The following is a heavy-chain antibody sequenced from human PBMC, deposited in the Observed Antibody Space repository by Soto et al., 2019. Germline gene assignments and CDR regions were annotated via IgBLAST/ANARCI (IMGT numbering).Heavy chain of an antibody. Sequence: SETLFLTCTASGGSVSSPTYYWNGIRQPSGKPLGWIGYIYYSGSTNYNPSLKSRVTISLDTSNDQFSLKLSSVTAADTAVHYCAKTRDNNINYYSDLDVWGPGTTVTVSS. V-gene: IGHV4-61*01. D-gene: IGHD1-20*01. CDR2: IYYSGST. CDR1: GGSVSSPTYY. CDR3: AKTRDNNINYYSDLDV. J-gene: IGHJ6*02.